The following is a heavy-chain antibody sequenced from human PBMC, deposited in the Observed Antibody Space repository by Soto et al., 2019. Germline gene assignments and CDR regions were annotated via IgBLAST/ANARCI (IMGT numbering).Heavy chain of an antibody. J-gene: IGHJ4*02. CDR2: IYYSGST. V-gene: IGHV4-39*01. CDR1: GGSISSSSYY. D-gene: IGHD3-3*01. CDR3: ARLPYYDFWSGYDSD. Sequence: SETLSLTCTVSGGSISSSSYYWGWIRQPPGKGLEWIGSIYYSGSTYYNPSLKSRVTISVDTSKNQFSLKLSSVTAADTAVYYCARLPYYDFWSGYDSDWGQGTLVTVSS.